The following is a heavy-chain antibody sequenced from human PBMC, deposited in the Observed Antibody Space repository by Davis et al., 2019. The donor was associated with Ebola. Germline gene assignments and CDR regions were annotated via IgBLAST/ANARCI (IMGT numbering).Heavy chain of an antibody. J-gene: IGHJ4*02. D-gene: IGHD1-26*01. CDR1: GYTFTSYD. CDR2: MNPNSGNT. CDR3: ARQSGIYYVIDY. Sequence: ASVKVSCKASGYTFTSYDINWVRQATGQGLEWMGWMNPNSGNTGYAQKFQGRVTMTWNTAISTDYMELTGLRSDDTAVYYCARQSGIYYVIDYWGQGTLVTVSS. V-gene: IGHV1-8*01.